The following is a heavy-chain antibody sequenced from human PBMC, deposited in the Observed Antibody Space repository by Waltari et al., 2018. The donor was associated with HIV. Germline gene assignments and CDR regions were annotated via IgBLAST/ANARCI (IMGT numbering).Heavy chain of an antibody. Sequence: QVQLVQSGAEVKKPGSSVKVSCKASGGTFSRYAISWVRQAPGQGLEWMGRIIPILGIANYAQKFQGRVTITADKSTSTAYMELSSLRSEDTAVYYCAAVLRYFDWSRNWFDPWGQGTLVTVSS. D-gene: IGHD3-9*01. J-gene: IGHJ5*02. CDR1: GGTFSRYA. V-gene: IGHV1-69*04. CDR2: IIPILGIA. CDR3: AAVLRYFDWSRNWFDP.